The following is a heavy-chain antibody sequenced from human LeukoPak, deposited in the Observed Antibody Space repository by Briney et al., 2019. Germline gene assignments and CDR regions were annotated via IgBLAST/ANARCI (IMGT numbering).Heavy chain of an antibody. V-gene: IGHV4-30-4*01. CDR1: GGSISTGGYY. J-gene: IGHJ4*02. Sequence: PSQTLSLTCAVSGGSISTGGYYWSWIRQPPGKGPEWIGYFSYTGSTYYNPSLKSRVSISVDTSKNQFSLKLTSVTAADTAVYYCARALNEYNYAFESWGQGTLVTVSS. D-gene: IGHD5-18*01. CDR3: ARALNEYNYAFES. CDR2: FSYTGST.